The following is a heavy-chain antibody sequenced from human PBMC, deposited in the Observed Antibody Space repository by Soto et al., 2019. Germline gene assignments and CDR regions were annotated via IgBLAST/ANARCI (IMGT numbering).Heavy chain of an antibody. V-gene: IGHV1-69*08. D-gene: IGHD6-6*01. J-gene: IGHJ4*02. CDR3: AIEGDSSYSFDY. CDR2: IIPVPGTA. Sequence: QVQLVSSGAEVKKPGSSVKVSCKASGYSFRRYTISWVRQAPGQGLEWLGRIIPVPGTANYAQKFQGRVTITADKSTGTAYLEVSSLTSQDTAVYYCAIEGDSSYSFDYWGQGTLVTVSS. CDR1: GYSFRRYT.